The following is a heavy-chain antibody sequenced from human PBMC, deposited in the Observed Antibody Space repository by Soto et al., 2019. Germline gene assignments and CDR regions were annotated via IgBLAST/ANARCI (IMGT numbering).Heavy chain of an antibody. CDR1: GGSISSGGYY. Sequence: QVQLQESGPGLVKPSQTLSLTCTVSGGSISSGGYYWSWIRQHPGKGLGWIGYIYYSGSTYYNPSLERAVTISLDTFKNQFSLKRSSVPAADTAVYYCARWPQLDPRFDYWGQGTLVTVSS. CDR3: ARWPQLDPRFDY. CDR2: IYYSGST. D-gene: IGHD1-1*01. J-gene: IGHJ4*02. V-gene: IGHV4-31*01.